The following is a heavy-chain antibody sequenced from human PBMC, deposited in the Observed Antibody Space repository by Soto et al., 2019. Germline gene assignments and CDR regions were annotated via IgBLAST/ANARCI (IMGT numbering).Heavy chain of an antibody. D-gene: IGHD4-17*01. CDR1: GFTFSSYG. CDR3: AKDLPTTVTTQNGRDY. Sequence: QVQLVESGGGVVQPGRSLRLSCAASGFTFSSYGMHWVRQAPGKGLEWVAVISYDGSNKYYADSVKGRFTISRDNSKNTLYLQMNSLRAEDTAVYYCAKDLPTTVTTQNGRDYWGQGTLVTVSS. V-gene: IGHV3-30*18. CDR2: ISYDGSNK. J-gene: IGHJ4*02.